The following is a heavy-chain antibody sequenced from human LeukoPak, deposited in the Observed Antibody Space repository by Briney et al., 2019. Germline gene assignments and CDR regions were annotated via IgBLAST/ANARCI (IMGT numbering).Heavy chain of an antibody. CDR3: ARARVVAAPYGMDV. V-gene: IGHV4-34*01. J-gene: IGHJ6*02. CDR2: INHSGST. D-gene: IGHD2-15*01. Sequence: SETLSLTCAVYGGSFSGYYWSWIRQPPGKGLEWIGEINHSGSTNYNPSLKSRVTISVDTSKNQFSLKLSSVTAADTAVYFCARARVVAAPYGMDVWGQGTPVTVSS. CDR1: GGSFSGYY.